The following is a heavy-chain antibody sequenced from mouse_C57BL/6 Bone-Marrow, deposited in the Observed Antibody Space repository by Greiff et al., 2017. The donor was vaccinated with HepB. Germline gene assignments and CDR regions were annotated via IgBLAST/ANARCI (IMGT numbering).Heavy chain of an antibody. J-gene: IGHJ3*01. D-gene: IGHD2-4*01. V-gene: IGHV5-6*01. CDR1: GFTFSSYG. CDR2: ISSGGSYT. Sequence: EVKVVDSGGDLVKPGGSLKLSCAASGFTFSSYGMSWVRQTPDKRLEWVATISSGGSYTYYPDSVKGRFTISRDNAKNTLYLQMSSLKSEDTAMYYCASRLHGAWFAYWGQGTLVTVSA. CDR3: ASRLHGAWFAY.